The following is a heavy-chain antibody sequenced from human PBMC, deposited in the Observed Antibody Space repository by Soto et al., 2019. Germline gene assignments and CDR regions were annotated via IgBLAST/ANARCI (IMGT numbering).Heavy chain of an antibody. D-gene: IGHD6-19*01. CDR3: ASAAVTGTAGLDF. J-gene: IGHJ4*02. V-gene: IGHV1-18*01. Sequence: ASVKVSCKGFGYNFMNYGIDWVRQVPGQGLEWVGWISPYSGYTHSAQKFHGRLTLTTDTSISTAYMELSRLTSDDTAVYYCASAAVTGTAGLDFWGQGTQVTVSS. CDR1: GYNFMNYG. CDR2: ISPYSGYT.